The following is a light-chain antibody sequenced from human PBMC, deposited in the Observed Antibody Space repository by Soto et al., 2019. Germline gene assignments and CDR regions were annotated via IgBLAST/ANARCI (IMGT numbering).Light chain of an antibody. Sequence: EIVLTQSPATLSLSPGERATLSCRASQSIDRYFAWYQQKPGQAPRLLIYYASNRAKGIPARFSGSGSGTDFTLNISRLEPEDVAVYYCQQRSIWPPYTFGQGTKVDIK. J-gene: IGKJ2*01. V-gene: IGKV3-11*01. CDR3: QQRSIWPPYT. CDR2: YAS. CDR1: QSIDRY.